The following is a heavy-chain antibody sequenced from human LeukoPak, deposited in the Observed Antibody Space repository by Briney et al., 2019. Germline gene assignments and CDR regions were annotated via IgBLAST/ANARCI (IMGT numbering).Heavy chain of an antibody. V-gene: IGHV3-21*01. CDR1: GFTFSSYS. J-gene: IGHJ6*02. CDR2: ISSSSSYI. D-gene: IGHD3-16*01. Sequence: PGGSLRLSCAASGFTFSSYSMNWVRQAPGKGLEWVSSISSSSSYIYYADSVKGRFTISRDNAKNSLYLQMNSLRAEDTAVYYCARDDSPYLGYYGMDAWGQGTTVTVSS. CDR3: ARDDSPYLGYYGMDA.